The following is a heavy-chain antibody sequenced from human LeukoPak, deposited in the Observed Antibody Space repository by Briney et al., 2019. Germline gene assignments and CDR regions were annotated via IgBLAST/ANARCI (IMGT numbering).Heavy chain of an antibody. CDR1: GGTFSSYA. Sequence: GASVTVSCKASGGTFSSYAISWVRQAPGQGLEWMGGIIPIFGTANYAQKFQGRVTITTDESTSTAYMELSSLRSEDTAVYYCARERDIVVVPAAYNWFDPWGQGTLVTVSS. CDR2: IIPIFGTA. V-gene: IGHV1-69*05. CDR3: ARERDIVVVPAAYNWFDP. D-gene: IGHD2-2*01. J-gene: IGHJ5*02.